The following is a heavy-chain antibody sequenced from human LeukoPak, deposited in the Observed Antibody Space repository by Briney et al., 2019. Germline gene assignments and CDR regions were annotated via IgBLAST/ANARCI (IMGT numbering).Heavy chain of an antibody. V-gene: IGHV4-59*01. CDR2: IYYSGST. CDR1: GGSISSYY. Sequence: PSETLSLTCTVSGGSISSYYWSWIRQPPGKGLEWIGYIYYSGSTNYNPSLKSRVTISVDTSKNQFSLKLSSVTAADTAVYYCARGIVVVPAAPDAFDIWGQGTMVTVSS. J-gene: IGHJ3*02. CDR3: ARGIVVVPAAPDAFDI. D-gene: IGHD2-2*01.